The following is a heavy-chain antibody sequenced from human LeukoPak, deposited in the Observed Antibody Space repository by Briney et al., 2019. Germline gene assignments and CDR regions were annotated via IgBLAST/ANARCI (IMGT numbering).Heavy chain of an antibody. CDR1: GFTFSSYS. CDR2: ISSSGNYI. J-gene: IGHJ4*02. D-gene: IGHD3-9*01. V-gene: IGHV3-21*01. CDR3: AREGADILTGYDPFLFDY. Sequence: GGSLRLSCAASGFTFSSYSMNWVRQAPGKGLEWVSSISSSGNYIYYADSVKGRFTISRDNAKNSLYLQMNSLRAEDTAVYYCAREGADILTGYDPFLFDYWGQGTLVTVSS.